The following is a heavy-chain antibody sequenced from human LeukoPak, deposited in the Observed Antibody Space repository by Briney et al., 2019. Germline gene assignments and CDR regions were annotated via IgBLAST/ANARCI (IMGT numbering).Heavy chain of an antibody. CDR2: IYYSGST. J-gene: IGHJ4*02. CDR3: ASSGSYYYFDY. V-gene: IGHV4-39*07. CDR1: GGSFSSSAYY. Sequence: PSETLSLTCTVSGGSFSSSAYYWGWIRQPPGEELEWIGSIYYSGSTYYNPSLKSRVTISLDTSKNQFSLNLSSVTAADTAVYYCASSGSYYYFDYWGQGTLVTVSS. D-gene: IGHD1-26*01.